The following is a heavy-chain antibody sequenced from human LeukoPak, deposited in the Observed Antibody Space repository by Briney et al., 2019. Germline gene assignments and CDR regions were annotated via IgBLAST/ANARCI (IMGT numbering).Heavy chain of an antibody. CDR1: GGSISSYY. D-gene: IGHD3-22*01. J-gene: IGHJ5*02. CDR2: IYYSGST. V-gene: IGHV4-59*01. Sequence: SETLSLTCTVSGGSISSYYWSWIRQPPGKGLEWMGYIYYSGSTNYNPSLKSRVTISVDTSKNQFSLNLSSVTAADTAVYYCARSDYYDSSGYFAGGDWFDPWGQGTLVTVSS. CDR3: ARSDYYDSSGYFAGGDWFDP.